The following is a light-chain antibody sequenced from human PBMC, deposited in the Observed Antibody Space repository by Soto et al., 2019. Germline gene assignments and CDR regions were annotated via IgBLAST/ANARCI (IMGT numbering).Light chain of an antibody. CDR2: DGL. J-gene: IGLJ2*01. V-gene: IGLV2-14*03. CDR3: STYTRTTVV. Sequence: QSALTQPASVSGSPGQSVTISCTATTSDVCGYNYLSWYQQHPGKAPKLILYDGLSRPSGVSNRFSGSQSGNTASLIISGLQLEDEADYHCSTYTRTTVVFGGGTKRTVL. CDR1: TSDVCGYNY.